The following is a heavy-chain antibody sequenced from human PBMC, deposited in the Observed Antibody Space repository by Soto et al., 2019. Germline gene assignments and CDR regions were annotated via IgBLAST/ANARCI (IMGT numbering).Heavy chain of an antibody. CDR1: GYTFTSYA. CDR2: INAGNGNT. Sequence: QVQLVQSGAEVKKPGASVKVSCKASGYTFTSYAMHWVRQAPGQRLEWMGWINAGNGNTKYSQKFQGRVTITRDTTACTSYMELSSLRSEDTAVYYCAGYPIAVAGTYFQHWGQGTLVTVSS. D-gene: IGHD6-19*01. CDR3: AGYPIAVAGTYFQH. V-gene: IGHV1-3*01. J-gene: IGHJ1*01.